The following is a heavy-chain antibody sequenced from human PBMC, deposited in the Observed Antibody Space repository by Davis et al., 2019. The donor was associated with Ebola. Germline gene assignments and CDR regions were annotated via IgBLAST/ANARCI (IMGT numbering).Heavy chain of an antibody. CDR1: GFTLNAHH. V-gene: IGHV3-11*04. CDR3: ARAPPNGLPVYYMDV. J-gene: IGHJ6*03. D-gene: IGHD4-11*01. CDR2: ISTTGGTI. Sequence: GESLNISCVASGFTLNAHHMNWLRQAPGKVLEWVAHISTTGGTIYYADSVKGRFTISWGNANNSLYLQMNSLTMDDTAVYFCARAPPNGLPVYYMDVWGKGTTVTVSS.